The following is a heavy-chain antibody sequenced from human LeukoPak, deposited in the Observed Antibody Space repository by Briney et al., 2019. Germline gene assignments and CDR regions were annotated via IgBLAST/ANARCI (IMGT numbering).Heavy chain of an antibody. V-gene: IGHV4-34*01. Sequence: SETLSLTCGVYGGSFSGYYWSWIRQPPGKGLEWIGEINHSGSTNYNPSLKSRVTISVDPSKNQFSLKLSSVTAADTAVYYCARGPGGDYDSSGYYFFWGQGNRVTVSS. CDR1: GGSFSGYY. CDR2: INHSGST. J-gene: IGHJ4*02. CDR3: ARGPGGDYDSSGYYFF. D-gene: IGHD3-22*01.